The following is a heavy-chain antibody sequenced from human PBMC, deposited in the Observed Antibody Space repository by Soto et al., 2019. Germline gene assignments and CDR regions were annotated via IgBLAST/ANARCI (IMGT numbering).Heavy chain of an antibody. Sequence: QVQLVESGGGLVKPGGSLRLSCAASGFTFSDYYMSWIRQAPGKGLEWVSYISSRGNYTNYADSVKGRFTISRDNAKNSLDLQMNSLRAEDTAVYYCTREPLIAVAGEDWFDPWGQGTLVTVSS. D-gene: IGHD6-19*01. CDR3: TREPLIAVAGEDWFDP. CDR1: GFTFSDYY. J-gene: IGHJ5*02. CDR2: ISSRGNYT. V-gene: IGHV3-11*05.